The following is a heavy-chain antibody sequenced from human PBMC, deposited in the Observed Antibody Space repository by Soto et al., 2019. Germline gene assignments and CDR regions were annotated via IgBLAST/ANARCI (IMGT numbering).Heavy chain of an antibody. CDR3: ARDSSTIFGVVIMAFDY. Sequence: PGGSLRLSCAASGFTFSSYSMNWVRQAPGKGLEWVSYISSSSSTIYYADSVKGRFTISRDNAKNSLYLQMNSLRDEDTAVYYCARDSSTIFGVVIMAFDYWGQGTLVTVSS. CDR2: ISSSSSTI. CDR1: GFTFSSYS. J-gene: IGHJ4*02. D-gene: IGHD3-3*01. V-gene: IGHV3-48*02.